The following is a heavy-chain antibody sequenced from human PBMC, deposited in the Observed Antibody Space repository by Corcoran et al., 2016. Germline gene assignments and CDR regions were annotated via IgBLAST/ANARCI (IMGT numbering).Heavy chain of an antibody. Sequence: QVQLVQSGAEVKKPGASVKVSCKASGYTFTSYYMHWVRQAPGQGLEWMGIINPSGGSTSYAQKFQGRVTMTRDTSTSTVYMELSSLRSEDTAVDYCETLGSSGYYSDYWGQGTLVTVSS. CDR1: GYTFTSYY. J-gene: IGHJ4*02. CDR3: ETLGSSGYYSDY. CDR2: INPSGGST. D-gene: IGHD3-22*01. V-gene: IGHV1-46*01.